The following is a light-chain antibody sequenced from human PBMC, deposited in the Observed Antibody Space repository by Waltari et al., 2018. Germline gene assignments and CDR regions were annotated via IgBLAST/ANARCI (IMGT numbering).Light chain of an antibody. CDR3: QVWDANTDPGV. J-gene: IGLJ1*01. CDR1: NIESKS. V-gene: IGLV3-21*04. Sequence: SYVLTQPPSVSVAPGKTASITWGGNNIESKSVQWYQQKPGQAPILVISYDSDRPSGIPERFSGSNSGNTATLTISRVEAGDEADYYCQVWDANTDPGVFGTGTEVTVL. CDR2: YDS.